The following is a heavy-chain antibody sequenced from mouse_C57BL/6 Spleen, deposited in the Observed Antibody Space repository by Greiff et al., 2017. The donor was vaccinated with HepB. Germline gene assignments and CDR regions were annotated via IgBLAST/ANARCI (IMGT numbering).Heavy chain of an antibody. Sequence: QVHVKQSGAELAKPGASVKLSCKASGYTFTSYWMHWVKQRPGQGLEWIGYINPSSGYTKYNQKFKDKATLTADKSSSTAYMQLSSLTYEDSAVYCCARWLLLFDWYFDVWGTGTTVTVSS. V-gene: IGHV1-7*01. D-gene: IGHD2-3*01. CDR2: INPSSGYT. CDR1: GYTFTSYW. CDR3: ARWLLLFDWYFDV. J-gene: IGHJ1*03.